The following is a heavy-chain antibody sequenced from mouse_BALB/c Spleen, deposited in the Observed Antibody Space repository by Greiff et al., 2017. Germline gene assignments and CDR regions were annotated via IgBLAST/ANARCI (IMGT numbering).Heavy chain of an antibody. CDR1: GYSFTGYF. Sequence: VQLQQSGPELVKPGASVKISCKASGYSFTGYFMNWVMQIHGKSLEWIGRINPYNGDTFYNQKFKGKATLTVDKSSSTAHMELRSLASEDSAVYYCARDGPFAYWGQGTLVTVSA. J-gene: IGHJ3*01. V-gene: IGHV1-20*02. D-gene: IGHD2-3*01. CDR2: INPYNGDT. CDR3: ARDGPFAY.